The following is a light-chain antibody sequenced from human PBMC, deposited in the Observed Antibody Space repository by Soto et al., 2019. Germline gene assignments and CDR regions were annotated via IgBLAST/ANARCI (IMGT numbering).Light chain of an antibody. J-gene: IGKJ1*01. CDR2: AAA. V-gene: IGKV1-39*01. Sequence: DIQMTQSPSSLSASVGDRVTITCRASQSISSYLNWYQQKPGKAPKLLIYAAASLQSGVPSRFSGSASGTEYTLTISSRQTEDFATYYGQQSYSTPVTVGQGTKVDIK. CDR3: QQSYSTPVT. CDR1: QSISSY.